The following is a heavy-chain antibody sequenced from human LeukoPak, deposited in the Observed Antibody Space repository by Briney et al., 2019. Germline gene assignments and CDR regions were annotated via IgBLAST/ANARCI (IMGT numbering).Heavy chain of an antibody. J-gene: IGHJ4*02. V-gene: IGHV3-7*01. CDR1: RFTFSNHY. CDR2: IKPDGSET. D-gene: IGHD3-3*01. Sequence: GGSLRLSCVASRFTFSNHYMSWVRQAPGKGLEWVATIKPDGSETFYVDSVKGRFTISRDNSKNTLYLQMNSLRAEDTAVYYCARDHGRFLEWSFLDYWGQGTLVTVSS. CDR3: ARDHGRFLEWSFLDY.